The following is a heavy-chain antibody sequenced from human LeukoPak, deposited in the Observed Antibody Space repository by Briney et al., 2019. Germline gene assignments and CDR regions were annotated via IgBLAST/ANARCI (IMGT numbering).Heavy chain of an antibody. Sequence: GGSLRLSCAASGFTFSSYAMSWVRQAPGKGLEWVSAISGSGGSTYYADSVKGRFTISRDNSKNTLYLKMNSLRAEDTAVYSCAKGPTGYSTSWYTPLDYGGQGTLVTVSS. V-gene: IGHV3-23*01. CDR1: GFTFSSYA. D-gene: IGHD6-13*01. CDR3: AKGPTGYSTSWYTPLDY. J-gene: IGHJ4*02. CDR2: ISGSGGST.